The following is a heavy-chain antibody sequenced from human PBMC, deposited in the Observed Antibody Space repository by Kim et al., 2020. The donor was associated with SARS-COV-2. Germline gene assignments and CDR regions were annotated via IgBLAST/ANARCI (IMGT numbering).Heavy chain of an antibody. CDR3: ARDMLITGADDK. CDR1: GFPFSAHP. J-gene: IGHJ4*02. V-gene: IGHV3-48*02. D-gene: IGHD3-16*01. Sequence: GGSLRLSYAASGFPFSAHPMTWVRQAPGKGLEWVSYIRHDASIIYYANSVKGRFTISRDNARNSLYLQMNSLREEDTAVYYCARDMLITGADDKWGQGTLVTVSS. CDR2: IRHDASII.